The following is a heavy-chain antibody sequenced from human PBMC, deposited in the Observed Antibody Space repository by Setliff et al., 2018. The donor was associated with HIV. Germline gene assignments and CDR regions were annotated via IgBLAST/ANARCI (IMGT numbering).Heavy chain of an antibody. V-gene: IGHV7-4-1*02. CDR2: IDANTGNP. CDR1: GYVFTTYV. CDR3: ARDYNYASGTYNWFDP. J-gene: IGHJ5*02. D-gene: IGHD3-10*01. Sequence: ASVKVSCKASGYVFTTYVINWVRQAPGRGLELMGWIDANTGNPRYAPGFTGRFVFSLDTSATTAHLQINGLKTDDTAVYYCARDYNYASGTYNWFDPWGQGTLVTVAS.